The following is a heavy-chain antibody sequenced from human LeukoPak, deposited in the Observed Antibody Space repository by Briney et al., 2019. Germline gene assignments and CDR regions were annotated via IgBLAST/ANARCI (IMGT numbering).Heavy chain of an antibody. Sequence: ASVKVSCKASGYTFTSYGISWVRQAPGQGLEWMGWISAYNGNTNYEQKLQGRVTMTTDTSTGTAYMELRSLRSDDTAVYYCARPHSSGWDNYYYYYGMDVWGQGTTVTVSS. CDR1: GYTFTSYG. J-gene: IGHJ6*02. V-gene: IGHV1-18*01. CDR2: ISAYNGNT. D-gene: IGHD6-19*01. CDR3: ARPHSSGWDNYYYYYGMDV.